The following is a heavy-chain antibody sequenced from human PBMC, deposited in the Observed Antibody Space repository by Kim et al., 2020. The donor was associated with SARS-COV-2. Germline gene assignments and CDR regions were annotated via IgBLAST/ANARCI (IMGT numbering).Heavy chain of an antibody. CDR3: ARGYMVRGVIINRHFDY. Sequence: SETLSLTCAVYGGSFSGYYWSWIRQPPGKGLEWIGEINHSGSTNYNPSLKSRVTISVDTSKNQFSLKLSSVTAADTAVYYCARGYMVRGVIINRHFDYWGQGTLVTVSS. J-gene: IGHJ4*02. CDR1: GGSFSGYY. V-gene: IGHV4-34*01. CDR2: INHSGST. D-gene: IGHD3-10*01.